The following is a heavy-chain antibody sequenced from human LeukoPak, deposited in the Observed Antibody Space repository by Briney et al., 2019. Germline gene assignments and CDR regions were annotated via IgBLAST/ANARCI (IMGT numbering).Heavy chain of an antibody. CDR2: INHSGST. Sequence: PSETLSLTCAVYGGSFSGYYWSWIRQPPGKGLEWIGEINHSGSTNYNPSLKSRVTISVDTSKNQFSLKLSSVTAADTAVYYCARLSGRYSKRNYYMDVWGKGTTVTVSS. CDR1: GGSFSGYY. CDR3: ARLSGRYSKRNYYMDV. D-gene: IGHD6-13*01. J-gene: IGHJ6*03. V-gene: IGHV4-34*01.